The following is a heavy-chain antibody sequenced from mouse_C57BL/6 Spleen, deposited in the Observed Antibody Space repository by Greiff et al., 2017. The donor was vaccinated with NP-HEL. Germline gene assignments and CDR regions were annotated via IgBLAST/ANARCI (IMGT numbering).Heavy chain of an antibody. CDR3: ARMGGNSYFDY. CDR2: IDPSDSYT. J-gene: IGHJ2*01. D-gene: IGHD2-1*01. Sequence: QVQLQQPGAELVMPGASVKLSCKASGYTFTSYWMHWVKQRPGQGLEWIGEIDPSDSYTNYNQKFKGKSTLTVDKSSSTAYMQLSSLTSEDSAVYYCARMGGNSYFDYWGQGTTLTVSS. V-gene: IGHV1-69*01. CDR1: GYTFTSYW.